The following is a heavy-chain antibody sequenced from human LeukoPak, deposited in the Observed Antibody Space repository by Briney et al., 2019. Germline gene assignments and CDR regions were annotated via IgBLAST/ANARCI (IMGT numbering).Heavy chain of an antibody. CDR2: ISGGGSAT. V-gene: IGHV3-23*01. Sequence: GGSLRLSCAASGFTFSNYGLSWARQAPGRGLDWSSAISGGGSATYYAASVKGRFTISRDNSKNTLFLQMNTLRVDDTAVYYCAGGAGVYYYGMDVWGQGTSVTVSS. CDR1: GFTFSNYG. CDR3: AGGAGVYYYGMDV. J-gene: IGHJ6*02.